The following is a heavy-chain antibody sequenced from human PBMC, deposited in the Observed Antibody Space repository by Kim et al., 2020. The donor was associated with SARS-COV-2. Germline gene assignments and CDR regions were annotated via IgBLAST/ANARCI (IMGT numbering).Heavy chain of an antibody. D-gene: IGHD6-19*01. Sequence: YADSVKGRFTISRDNAKNSLYLQMNSLRAEDTAVYYCARGIAVAGTLLNYWGQGTLVTVSS. CDR3: ARGIAVAGTLLNY. V-gene: IGHV3-21*01. J-gene: IGHJ4*02.